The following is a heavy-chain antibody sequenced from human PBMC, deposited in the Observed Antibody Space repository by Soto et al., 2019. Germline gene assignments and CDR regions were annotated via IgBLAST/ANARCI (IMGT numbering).Heavy chain of an antibody. J-gene: IGHJ4*02. V-gene: IGHV3-21*01. CDR1: GFTFSSYS. Sequence: GGSLRLSCAASGFTFSSYSMNWVRQAPGKGLEWVSSISSSSSYIYYADSVKGRFTISRDNAKNSLYLQMNSLRAEDTAVYYCARDRSDYDYIWGSYRLVRYYFDYWGQGTLVTVSS. CDR3: ARDRSDYDYIWGSYRLVRYYFDY. D-gene: IGHD3-16*02. CDR2: ISSSSSYI.